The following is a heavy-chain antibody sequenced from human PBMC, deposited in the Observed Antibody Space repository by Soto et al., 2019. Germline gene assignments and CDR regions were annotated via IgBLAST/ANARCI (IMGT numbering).Heavy chain of an antibody. CDR1: GFSISSNSW. CDR3: AGGFGSGHYDY. V-gene: IGHV4-4*02. CDR2: IYHSGST. D-gene: IGHD3-10*01. Sequence: PSETLSLTCDVSGFSISSNSWWSWVRQPPGKGLEWVGEIYHSGSTNYNPSLKRRVTISVDKSKNQFSLRLTSVTAADTAVYYCAGGFGSGHYDYWGQGSLVTVSS. J-gene: IGHJ4*02.